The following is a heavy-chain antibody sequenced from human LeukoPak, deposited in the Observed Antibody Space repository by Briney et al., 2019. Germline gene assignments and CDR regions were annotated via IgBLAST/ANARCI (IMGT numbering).Heavy chain of an antibody. V-gene: IGHV3-23*01. CDR3: AKDQKTGYSPFDS. Sequence: EAGGSLKLSCAACRSTFVNYGMNWVRESPGKGMEWVSSITGGDGDAHYADAVQGRFTISRDNSKNTLYLQMNSLRAEDTAIYYCAKDQKTGYSPFDSWGQGTLVTVSS. CDR1: RSTFVNYG. CDR2: ITGGDGDA. D-gene: IGHD5-12*01. J-gene: IGHJ4*02.